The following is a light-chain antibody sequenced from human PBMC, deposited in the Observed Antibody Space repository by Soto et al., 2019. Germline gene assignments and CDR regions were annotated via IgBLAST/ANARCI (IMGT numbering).Light chain of an antibody. J-gene: IGKJ4*01. V-gene: IGKV3D-15*01. CDR3: QQYNSYSLT. CDR2: ESS. Sequence: IVMTHSPATLSVSPGEIATLSFRASQSVSSNLAWYQQKPGQAPRLLIYESSNRATGIAARFSGSGSGTDFTLTISSLQPDDFATYYCQQYNSYSLTFGGGTKVDIK. CDR1: QSVSSN.